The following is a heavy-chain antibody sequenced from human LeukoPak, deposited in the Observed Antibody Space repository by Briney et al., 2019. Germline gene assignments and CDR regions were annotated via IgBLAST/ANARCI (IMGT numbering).Heavy chain of an antibody. CDR2: VKSDGSST. Sequence: GGSLRRSCAASGFTFSNYWMHWVRQAPGKGPVWVSRVKSDGSSTRFADSVQGRFTISRDNGKNTLYLQMNSLRAEDTAVYYCARGGDSSNWYPGYFDYWGQGALVTVSS. CDR3: ARGGDSSNWYPGYFDY. V-gene: IGHV3-74*01. CDR1: GFTFSNYW. D-gene: IGHD6-13*01. J-gene: IGHJ4*02.